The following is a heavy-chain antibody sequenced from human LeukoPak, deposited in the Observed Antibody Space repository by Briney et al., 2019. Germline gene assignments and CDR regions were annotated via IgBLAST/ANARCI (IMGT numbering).Heavy chain of an antibody. CDR1: GFTFSSYA. CDR2: ISSNGGST. Sequence: GGSLRLSCAASGFTFSSYAMHWVRQAPGKGLEYVSAISSNGGSTYSANSVKGRFTISRDNSKNTLYLQMRSLRAEDMAVYYCARDAATCSSDSCGDNWFDPWGQGTLVTVS. D-gene: IGHD2-15*01. J-gene: IGHJ5*02. CDR3: ARDAATCSSDSCGDNWFDP. V-gene: IGHV3-64*01.